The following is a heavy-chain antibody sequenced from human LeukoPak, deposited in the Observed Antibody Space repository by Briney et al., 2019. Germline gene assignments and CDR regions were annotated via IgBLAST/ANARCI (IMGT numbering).Heavy chain of an antibody. CDR3: ARYYYYYYMDV. J-gene: IGHJ6*03. Sequence: PSETLSLTCTVSGGSISSSSYYWGWIRQPPGKGPEWIGSIYYSGSTYYNPYLKSRVTISVDTSKNQFSLKLSSVTAAETAVYYCARYYYYYYMDVWGKGTTVTVSS. CDR2: IYYSGST. V-gene: IGHV4-39*01. CDR1: GGSISSSSYY.